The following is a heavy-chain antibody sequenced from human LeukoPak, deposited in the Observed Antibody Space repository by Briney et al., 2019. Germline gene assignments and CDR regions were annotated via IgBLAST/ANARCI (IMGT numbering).Heavy chain of an antibody. Sequence: GGSLRLSCAASGFAFTTYGMHWVRQAPGKGLEWVAVIWFDGNNKFYADSVKGRFTVSRDNSKNTLYLHMNSLRGEDTAVYYCAKAARLGPSHFDYWGRGTLVTVSS. J-gene: IGHJ4*02. CDR1: GFAFTTYG. D-gene: IGHD6-25*01. CDR2: IWFDGNNK. CDR3: AKAARLGPSHFDY. V-gene: IGHV3-33*06.